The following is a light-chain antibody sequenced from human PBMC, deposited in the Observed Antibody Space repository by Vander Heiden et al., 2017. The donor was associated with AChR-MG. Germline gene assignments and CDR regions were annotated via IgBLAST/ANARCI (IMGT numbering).Light chain of an antibody. J-gene: IGLJ2*01. Sequence: QSALTQDASVSGTVGQKVTLSCTGTTNNIGDYPVGWYQQLSHGSLKTVMFGGSLVSGIPDRFSGSQSGATASLTISDLQPEDEAQYYCSTWDYGLSQLLFGGGTKLTVL. CDR2: GGS. CDR3: STWDYGLSQLL. V-gene: IGLV2-14*03. CDR1: TNNIGDYP.